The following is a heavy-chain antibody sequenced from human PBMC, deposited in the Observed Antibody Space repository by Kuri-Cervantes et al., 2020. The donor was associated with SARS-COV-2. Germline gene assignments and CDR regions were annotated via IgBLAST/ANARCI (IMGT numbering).Heavy chain of an antibody. CDR2: ISAYNGNT. CDR3: AREDYDFWSGYSDY. V-gene: IGHV1-18*04. J-gene: IGHJ4*02. CDR1: GYTFTGYY. Sequence: ASVKVSCKASGYTFTGYYMHWVRQAPGQGLEWMGWISAYNGNTNYAQKLQGRVTMTTDTSTSTAYMELRSLRSDDTAVYYCAREDYDFWSGYSDYWGLGTLVTVSS. D-gene: IGHD3-3*01.